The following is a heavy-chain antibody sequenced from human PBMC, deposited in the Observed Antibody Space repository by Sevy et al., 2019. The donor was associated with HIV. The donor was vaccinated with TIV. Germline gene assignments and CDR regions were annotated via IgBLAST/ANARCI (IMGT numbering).Heavy chain of an antibody. CDR2: ISGLSNYI. Sequence: GGSLRLSCAASGFTFSDYNMNWVRQAPGKGLEWVSYISGLSNYIYYADSVKRRFSISRDNAKNSLFLQMNSLRAEDTALYYCARGVRTYDAFDLWGQGTMVTVSS. V-gene: IGHV3-21*01. J-gene: IGHJ3*01. CDR3: ARGVRTYDAFDL. D-gene: IGHD6-6*01. CDR1: GFTFSDYN.